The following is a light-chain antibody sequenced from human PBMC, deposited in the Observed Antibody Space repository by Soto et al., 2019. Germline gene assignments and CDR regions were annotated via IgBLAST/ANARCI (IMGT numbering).Light chain of an antibody. Sequence: QSVLAQPPSASGSPGQSVTISCTGTSSDVGGYNFVSWYQHHPGKAPKLIIYEVSKRPSGVPNRFSGSKSGNTASLTVSGLQAEDEADYYCSSYAGSNIYVFGTGTKLTVL. V-gene: IGLV2-8*01. CDR3: SSYAGSNIYV. CDR2: EVS. J-gene: IGLJ1*01. CDR1: SSDVGGYNF.